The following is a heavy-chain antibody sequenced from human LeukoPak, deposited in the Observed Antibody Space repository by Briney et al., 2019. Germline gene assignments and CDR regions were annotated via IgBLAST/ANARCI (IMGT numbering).Heavy chain of an antibody. J-gene: IGHJ4*02. Sequence: GGSLRLSCAASGFIFRSYAMSWVRQAPGKGLEWVANIRPDGSDKYYVDSVKGRFIISRDNAKSSLSLQMNSLRVEDTAVYYCVRSGSSSVIFDLWGQGTLVTVSS. CDR3: VRSGSSSVIFDL. CDR2: IRPDGSDK. CDR1: GFIFRSYA. D-gene: IGHD6-6*01. V-gene: IGHV3-7*01.